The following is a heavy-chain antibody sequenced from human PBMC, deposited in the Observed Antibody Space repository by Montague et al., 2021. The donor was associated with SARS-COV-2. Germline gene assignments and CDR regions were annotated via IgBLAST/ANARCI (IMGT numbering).Heavy chain of an antibody. CDR3: ARDFDY. CDR1: GASVRSGNSY. Sequence: SETLSLTCTVSGASVRSGNSYWNWIRQPPGKGLEWIGYISYSGSTNYSPSLKSRVTISVDTSKNQLSLKLSSVTAADTAVYYCARDFDYWGQGTLVTVSS. CDR2: ISYSGST. V-gene: IGHV4-61*01. J-gene: IGHJ4*02.